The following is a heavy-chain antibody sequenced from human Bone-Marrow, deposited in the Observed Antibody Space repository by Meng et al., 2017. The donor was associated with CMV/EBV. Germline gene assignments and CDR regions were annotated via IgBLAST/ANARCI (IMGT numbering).Heavy chain of an antibody. Sequence: SETLSLTCTVSGGSISSTTYYWGWVRQPPGKGLEWIGSIYYSGTTYYNPSLESRLSISVDTSKNQFFLRLTSVTAADTAVYYCARDIYYDILTGYSTRGGLDVWGHGTTVTVSS. J-gene: IGHJ6*02. D-gene: IGHD3-9*01. CDR2: IYYSGTT. V-gene: IGHV4-39*07. CDR1: GGSISSTTYY. CDR3: ARDIYYDILTGYSTRGGLDV.